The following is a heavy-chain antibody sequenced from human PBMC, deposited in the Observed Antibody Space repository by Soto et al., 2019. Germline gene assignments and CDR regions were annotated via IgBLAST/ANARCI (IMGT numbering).Heavy chain of an antibody. CDR1: GFTFTSSA. J-gene: IGHJ5*02. CDR3: AADRGDL. CDR2: IVVGNGDT. Sequence: QMQLVQSGPEVKKPGTSVKVSCKASGFTFTSSAVQWVRQARGQGLEWMGWIVVGNGDTKYAQKFQQRVTFTRDISTSTAYMEVSRLRSENTAVYYWAADRGDLWGQGTLVTVPS. V-gene: IGHV1-58*01. D-gene: IGHD3-10*01.